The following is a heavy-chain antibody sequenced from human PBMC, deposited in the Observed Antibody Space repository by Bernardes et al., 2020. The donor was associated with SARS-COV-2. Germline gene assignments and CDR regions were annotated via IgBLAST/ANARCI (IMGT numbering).Heavy chain of an antibody. CDR2: IYYSGST. CDR3: ARLPDTRVAGTVY. D-gene: IGHD6-19*01. J-gene: IGHJ4*02. Sequence: SETLSLTCTVSGGSISSYYWSWIRQPPGKGLEWIGYIYYSGSTNYNPSLKSRVTISVDTSKNQFSLKLSSVTAADTAVYYCARLPDTRVAGTVYWGQGTLVTVSS. CDR1: GGSISSYY. V-gene: IGHV4-59*08.